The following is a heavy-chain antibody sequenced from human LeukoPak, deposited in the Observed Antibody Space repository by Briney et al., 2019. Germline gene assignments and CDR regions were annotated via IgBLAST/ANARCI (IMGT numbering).Heavy chain of an antibody. D-gene: IGHD2-2*01. V-gene: IGHV4-30-4*08. J-gene: IGHJ3*02. CDR3: ARQRGYCSSTSCYSLDAFDI. Sequence: SQTLSLTCTVSGGSISSGDYYWSWIRQPPGKGLEWIGYIYYSGSTYYNPSLKSRVTISVDTSKNQFSLKLSSVTAADTAVYYCARQRGYCSSTSCYSLDAFDIWGQGTVVTVSS. CDR1: GGSISSGDYY. CDR2: IYYSGST.